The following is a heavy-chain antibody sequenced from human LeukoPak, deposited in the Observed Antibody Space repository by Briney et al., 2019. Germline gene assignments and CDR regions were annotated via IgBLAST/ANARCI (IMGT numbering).Heavy chain of an antibody. Sequence: SETLSLTCAVYGGSFSGYYWSWIRQPPGKGLEWIGYISYSGTTNYSPSLKSRVTISAVTSRNHSSLKLSSVTAADTAMYYCARHSSGYDPYFDYWGQGTLVTVSS. CDR2: ISYSGTT. CDR1: GGSFSGYY. V-gene: IGHV4-59*08. J-gene: IGHJ4*02. CDR3: ARHSSGYDPYFDY. D-gene: IGHD5-12*01.